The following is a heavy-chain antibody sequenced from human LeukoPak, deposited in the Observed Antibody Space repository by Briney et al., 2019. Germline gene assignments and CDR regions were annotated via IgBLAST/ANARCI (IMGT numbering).Heavy chain of an antibody. J-gene: IGHJ6*02. Sequence: GTSLRLSCAASGFTFSTYAIHWVRQAPGKGLEWVAVIAYDVSNKYYADSVKGRFTISRDNSKNTLFLQMNSLRAEDTAVYYCARDRGSGGVGYDYYGMDVWGQGTTVTVSS. CDR3: ARDRGSGGVGYDYYGMDV. V-gene: IGHV3-30*04. D-gene: IGHD3-16*01. CDR2: IAYDVSNK. CDR1: GFTFSTYA.